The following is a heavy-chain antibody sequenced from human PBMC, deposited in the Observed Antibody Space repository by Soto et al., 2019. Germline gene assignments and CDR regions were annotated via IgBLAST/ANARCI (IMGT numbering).Heavy chain of an antibody. D-gene: IGHD2-15*01. J-gene: IGHJ3*02. Sequence: ASVKVSCKASGYTFTGYYMHWVRQAPGQGLEWMGWINPNSGGTNYAQKFQGRVTMTRDTSISTAYMELSRLRSDDTAVYYCARYCSGGSCKARYAFDIWGQGTMVTDSS. CDR3: ARYCSGGSCKARYAFDI. V-gene: IGHV1-2*02. CDR1: GYTFTGYY. CDR2: INPNSGGT.